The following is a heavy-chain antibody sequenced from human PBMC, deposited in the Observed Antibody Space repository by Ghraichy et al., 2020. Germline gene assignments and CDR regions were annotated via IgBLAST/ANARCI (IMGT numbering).Heavy chain of an antibody. J-gene: IGHJ6*02. CDR2: INPNSGGT. CDR3: ARDLHRKGDHYYYYGLDV. CDR1: GYTFTGYY. V-gene: IGHV1-2*02. Sequence: ASVKVSCKASGYTFTGYYMHWVRQAPGQGLEWMGLINPNSGGTKYTQKFQGRVTMTRDTSVSTVYMELGSLRSDDTAVYFCARDLHRKGDHYYYYGLDVWGQGTTVTVSS.